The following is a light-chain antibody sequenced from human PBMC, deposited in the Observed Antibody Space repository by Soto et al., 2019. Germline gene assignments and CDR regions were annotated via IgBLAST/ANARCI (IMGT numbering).Light chain of an antibody. Sequence: QSALTQPRSVSGSPGQSVTISCTGTNSDVGAYDYVSWYQQYPDKVPKVIIYDVDRRPSGVPDRFSGSKSANTASLTISGLQPEDEADYYCCSYAGSNSLTLGGGTKLTVL. V-gene: IGLV2-11*01. J-gene: IGLJ2*01. CDR2: DVD. CDR3: CSYAGSNSLT. CDR1: NSDVGAYDY.